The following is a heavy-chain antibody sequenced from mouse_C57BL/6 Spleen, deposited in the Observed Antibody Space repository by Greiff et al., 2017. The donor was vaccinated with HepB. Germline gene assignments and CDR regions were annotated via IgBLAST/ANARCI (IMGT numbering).Heavy chain of an antibody. D-gene: IGHD2-5*01. CDR2: INPGSGGT. V-gene: IGHV1-54*01. Sequence: QVQLQQSGAELVRPGPSVKVSCKASGYAFTNYLIEWVKQRPGQGLEWIGVINPGSGGTNYNEKFKGKATLTAEKSSSTAYMQLSSLTSEDSAVYFCARGGVDYSNYVAWFAYWGQGTLVTVSA. CDR1: GYAFTNYL. J-gene: IGHJ3*01. CDR3: ARGGVDYSNYVAWFAY.